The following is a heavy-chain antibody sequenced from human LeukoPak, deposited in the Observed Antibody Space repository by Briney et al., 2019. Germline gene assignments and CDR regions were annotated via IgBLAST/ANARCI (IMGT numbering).Heavy chain of an antibody. V-gene: IGHV3-64*01. Sequence: AGGSLRLSCAASGFTFSSYAMHWVRQAPGKGLEYVSAISSNGGSTYYANSVKGRFAISRDNSKNTLYLQMGSLRAEDMAVYYCARVVGATDYWGQGTLVTVSS. CDR2: ISSNGGST. CDR1: GFTFSSYA. J-gene: IGHJ4*02. CDR3: ARVVGATDY. D-gene: IGHD1-26*01.